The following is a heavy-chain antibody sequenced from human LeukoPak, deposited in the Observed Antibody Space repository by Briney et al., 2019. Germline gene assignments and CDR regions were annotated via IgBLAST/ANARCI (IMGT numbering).Heavy chain of an antibody. V-gene: IGHV1-69*05. Sequence: SVKVSFKGSGGTFISYAISWVRQAPGQGLEGMGRIIPIFGTANYAQKFQGRVTITTDESTSTAYMELSSLRYEDTAVYYCARDGLWGARGFDPWGQGTLVTVSS. CDR1: GGTFISYA. CDR2: IIPIFGTA. D-gene: IGHD7-27*01. J-gene: IGHJ5*02. CDR3: ARDGLWGARGFDP.